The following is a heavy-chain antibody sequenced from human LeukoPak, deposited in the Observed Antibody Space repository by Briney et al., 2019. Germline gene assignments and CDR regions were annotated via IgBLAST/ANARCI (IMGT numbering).Heavy chain of an antibody. V-gene: IGHV5-51*01. CDR1: GYSFTSYW. D-gene: IGHD5-18*01. CDR3: ARLRYSYGYYYCGMDV. J-gene: IGHJ6*02. CDR2: IYLVVSDT. Sequence: GQSVKISCKGSGYSFTSYWIGWVRQVRGKGLEWMGIIYLVVSDTRYSPSFQGQVTISADKSISTAYLQWSSLKASDTAMYYCARLRYSYGYYYCGMDVWGQGTTVTVSS.